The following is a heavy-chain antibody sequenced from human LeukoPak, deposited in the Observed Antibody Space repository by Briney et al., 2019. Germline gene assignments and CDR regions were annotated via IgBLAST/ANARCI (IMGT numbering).Heavy chain of an antibody. V-gene: IGHV1-69*13. Sequence: FSVKVSCKASGGTFSSYAISWVRQAPGQGLEWMGGIIPIFGTANYAQKFQGRVTITADESTSTAYMELSSLRSEDTAVYYCAVEYSSSYSYPNWGQGTLVTVSS. J-gene: IGHJ4*02. CDR1: GGTFSSYA. D-gene: IGHD6-13*01. CDR2: IIPIFGTA. CDR3: AVEYSSSYSYPN.